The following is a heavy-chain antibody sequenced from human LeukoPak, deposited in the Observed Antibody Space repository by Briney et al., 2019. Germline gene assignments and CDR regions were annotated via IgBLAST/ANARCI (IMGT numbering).Heavy chain of an antibody. CDR1: GFTVSSNY. V-gene: IGHV3-53*01. D-gene: IGHD3-16*01. J-gene: IGHJ6*02. Sequence: GGSLRLSCAASGFTVSSNYMSWVRQAPGKGLEWVSVIYSGGSTYYADSVKGRFTISRDNSKNTLYLQMNSLRAEDTAVYYCASHGLITFGGPYYYYGMDVWGQGTTVTASS. CDR2: IYSGGST. CDR3: ASHGLITFGGPYYYYGMDV.